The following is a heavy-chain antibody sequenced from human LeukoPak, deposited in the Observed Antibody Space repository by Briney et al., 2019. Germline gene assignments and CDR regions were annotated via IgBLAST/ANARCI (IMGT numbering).Heavy chain of an antibody. V-gene: IGHV4-39*01. Sequence: GSLRLSCTASGFTFGDYSLSWVRQPPGKGLEWIGSIYYSGSTYYNPSLNSRVTISVATSKNQFSLKLSSVTAADTAVYYCARLKKERFGELFSRLTSTPRYYFDYWGQGTLVTVSS. CDR1: GFTFGDYS. J-gene: IGHJ4*02. CDR3: ARLKKERFGELFSRLTSTPRYYFDY. D-gene: IGHD3-10*01. CDR2: IYYSGST.